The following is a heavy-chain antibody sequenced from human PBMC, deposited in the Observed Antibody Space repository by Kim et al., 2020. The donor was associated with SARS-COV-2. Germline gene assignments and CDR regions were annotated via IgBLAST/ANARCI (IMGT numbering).Heavy chain of an antibody. CDR3: ARIISMVRGVITHFDH. D-gene: IGHD3-10*01. J-gene: IGHJ4*02. V-gene: IGHV4-31*02. Sequence: SHKRRVTISVDTSKNQFSLKLSSVTAADTAVYYCARIISMVRGVITHFDHWGQGTLVTVSS.